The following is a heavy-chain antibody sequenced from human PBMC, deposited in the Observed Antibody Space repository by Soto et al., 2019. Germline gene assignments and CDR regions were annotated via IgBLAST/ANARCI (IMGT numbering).Heavy chain of an antibody. D-gene: IGHD2-21*02. CDR1: GGSISSYY. V-gene: IGHV4-59*01. Sequence: SETLSLTCTVSGGSISSYYWSWIRQPPGKGLEWIGYMYNTGSTIYNPSLKRRVTISVDTSKNQFSLKLNSVTAADTAVYYCARDLWGYCGADCYPLDVWGKGTMVT. J-gene: IGHJ6*03. CDR3: ARDLWGYCGADCYPLDV. CDR2: MYNTGST.